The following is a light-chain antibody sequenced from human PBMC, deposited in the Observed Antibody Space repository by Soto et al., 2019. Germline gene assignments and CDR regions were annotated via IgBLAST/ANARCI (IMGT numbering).Light chain of an antibody. J-gene: IGLJ2*01. CDR2: DVN. CDR3: TSWTTSTTMI. CDR1: SSDIGAYNF. V-gene: IGLV2-14*03. Sequence: QSALTQPASVSGSPGQSITISCTGTSSDIGAYNFVSWYQQHPGKAPKLMLYDVNIRPSGVSNRFSGSKSGNTASLTISGLQDEDEADDYCTSWTTSTTMIFGGGTKLTVL.